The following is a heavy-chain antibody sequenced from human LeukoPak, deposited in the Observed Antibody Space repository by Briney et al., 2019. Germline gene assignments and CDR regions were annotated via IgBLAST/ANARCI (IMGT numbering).Heavy chain of an antibody. J-gene: IGHJ6*03. D-gene: IGHD5-24*01. CDR3: ASGSLGDGYGVGDYYQYMDV. CDR1: GGTFNSYA. Sequence: SVKVSCKASGGTFNSYAISWVRQAPGQGLGWMGGIMPLFGTANYAQELQGRVTFTTDESASTAYMEVSSLRSEDTAVYYCASGSLGDGYGVGDYYQYMDVWGKGTTVTVSS. V-gene: IGHV1-69*05. CDR2: IMPLFGTA.